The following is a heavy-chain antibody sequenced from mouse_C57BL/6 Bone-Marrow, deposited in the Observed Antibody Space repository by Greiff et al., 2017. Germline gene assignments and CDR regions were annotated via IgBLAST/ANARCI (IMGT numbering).Heavy chain of an antibody. CDR2: INYDGSST. CDR3: AIRGGKKDYFDY. D-gene: IGHD2-1*01. J-gene: IGHJ2*01. Sequence: DVHLVESEGGLVQPGSSMKLSCTASGFTFSDYYMAWVRQVPEKGLEWVANINYDGSSTYYLDSLKSRFIISRDNAKNILYLQMSSLKSEDTATYYCAIRGGKKDYFDYWGQGTTLTVSS. CDR1: GFTFSDYY. V-gene: IGHV5-16*01.